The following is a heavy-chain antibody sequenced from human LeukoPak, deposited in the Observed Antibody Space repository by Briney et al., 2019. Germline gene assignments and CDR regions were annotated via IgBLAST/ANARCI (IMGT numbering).Heavy chain of an antibody. Sequence: ASVKVSCKASGYXFTSYGISWVRQAPGQGLEWMGWISAYNGNTNYAQKLQGRVTMTTDTSTSTAYMELRSLRSDDTAVYYCARYCSGGSCYSSQFDYWGQGTLVTVSS. D-gene: IGHD2-15*01. J-gene: IGHJ4*02. CDR1: GYXFTSYG. CDR3: ARYCSGGSCYSSQFDY. V-gene: IGHV1-18*01. CDR2: ISAYNGNT.